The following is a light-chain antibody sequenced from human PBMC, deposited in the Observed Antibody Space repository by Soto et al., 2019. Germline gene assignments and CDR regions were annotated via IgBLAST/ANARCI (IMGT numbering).Light chain of an antibody. CDR3: QVWDSSSANVV. J-gene: IGLJ2*01. CDR2: DDS. Sequence: SYELTQPPSVSVAPGQTARITCGGNNIGSKSVHWYQQKPGQAPVLVVYDDSDRPSGIPERFSGSNSGNTATLTISRGEAGDEADYYCQVWDSSSANVVFGGGTQLTVL. CDR1: NIGSKS. V-gene: IGLV3-21*02.